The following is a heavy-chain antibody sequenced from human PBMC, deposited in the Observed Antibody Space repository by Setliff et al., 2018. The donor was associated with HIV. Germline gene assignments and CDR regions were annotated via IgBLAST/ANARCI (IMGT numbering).Heavy chain of an antibody. CDR1: GDSINGYY. V-gene: IGHV4-4*08. Sequence: KTSETLSLTCTVSGDSINGYYWSWIRQAPGRGLEWLGFFYTGTTYYNPSLKSRVTISVDTSKKQISLKVKSVTAADTAVYYCARAPTDHYDPTRLGDGLDIWGQGTMVTVSS. D-gene: IGHD3-22*01. J-gene: IGHJ3*02. CDR3: ARAPTDHYDPTRLGDGLDI. CDR2: FYTGTT.